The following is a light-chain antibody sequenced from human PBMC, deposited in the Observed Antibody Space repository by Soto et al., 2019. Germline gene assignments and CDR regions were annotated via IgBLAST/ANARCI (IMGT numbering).Light chain of an antibody. CDR1: QTISSW. CDR3: QHYNSYSEA. CDR2: KAS. J-gene: IGKJ1*01. Sequence: DLHLTLHPSNLSASVGDRITITCRASQTISSWLAWYQQKPGKXPKXXIYKASTLKSGVPSRFSGSGSGTEFTITISSLQPDDFATYYCQHYNSYSEAFGQGTKVEIK. V-gene: IGKV1-5*03.